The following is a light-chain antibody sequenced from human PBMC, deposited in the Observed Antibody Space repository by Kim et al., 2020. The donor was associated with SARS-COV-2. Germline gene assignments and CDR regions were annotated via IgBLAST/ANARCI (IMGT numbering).Light chain of an antibody. CDR3: QVWDV. CDR1: NIGSKS. Sequence: SYELTQPPSVSVAPGKTARITCGGNNIGSKSEHWYQQKPGQAPVLVIYYDSDRPSGIPERFSGSNSGNTATLTISRVEAGDEADYYCQVWDVFGGGT. V-gene: IGLV3-21*01. J-gene: IGLJ3*02. CDR2: YDS.